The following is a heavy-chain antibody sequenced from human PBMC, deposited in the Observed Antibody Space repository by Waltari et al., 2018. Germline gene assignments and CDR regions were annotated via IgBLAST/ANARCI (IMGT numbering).Heavy chain of an antibody. CDR3: ARPGSSSPYYWFNP. Sequence: QVQLQESGPGLVEPSGTLSLTCTVSGGAISGSGYYWGWVRQTPGKGLEWIASIYHDGTSYYTPSLKSRVTMSVDPFENNFSLRLSSVTSADTAIYYCARPGSSSPYYWFNPWGQGILVTVSS. J-gene: IGHJ5*02. D-gene: IGHD2-2*01. V-gene: IGHV4-39*02. CDR2: IYHDGTS. CDR1: GGAISGSGYY.